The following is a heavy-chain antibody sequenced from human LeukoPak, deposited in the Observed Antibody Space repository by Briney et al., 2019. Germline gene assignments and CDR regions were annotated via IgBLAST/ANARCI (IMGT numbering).Heavy chain of an antibody. CDR3: ASRWLQTTASPDY. Sequence: PSETLSLTCTVSGGSFSSSSYYWGWIRQPPGKGLEWIGSMYYSGSTYYNPSLKSRVTISVDTSKNQFSLKLSSVTAADTAVYYCASRWLQTTASPDYWGQGTLVTVSS. V-gene: IGHV4-39*01. CDR1: GGSFSSSSYY. CDR2: MYYSGST. J-gene: IGHJ4*02. D-gene: IGHD5-24*01.